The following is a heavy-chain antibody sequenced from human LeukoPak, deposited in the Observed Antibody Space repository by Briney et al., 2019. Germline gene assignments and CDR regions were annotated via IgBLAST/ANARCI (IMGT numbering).Heavy chain of an antibody. CDR2: INPNSGGT. V-gene: IGHV1-2*02. J-gene: IGHJ3*02. CDR1: GYTFTGYY. Sequence: ASVKVSCKASGYTFTGYYMHWVRQAPGQGLEWMGWINPNSGGTNYAQKLQGRVTMTTDTSTSTAYMELRSLRSDDTAVYYCARWDSGSYYLAFDIWGQGTMVTVSS. CDR3: ARWDSGSYYLAFDI. D-gene: IGHD1-26*01.